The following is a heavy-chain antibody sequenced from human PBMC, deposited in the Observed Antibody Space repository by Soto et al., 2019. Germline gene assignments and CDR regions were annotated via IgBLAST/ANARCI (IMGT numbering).Heavy chain of an antibody. CDR2: INAGNGNT. CDR1: GYTFTSYA. D-gene: IGHD6-13*01. CDR3: ARPAAAGKDY. V-gene: IGHV1-3*01. Sequence: QVQLVQSGAEVKKPGASVKVACKASGYTFTSYAMHWVRQAPGQRLEWMGWINAGNGNTKYSQKFQGRVTITRDTSASTAYMELSSLRSEDTAVYYCARPAAAGKDYWGQGTLVTVSS. J-gene: IGHJ4*02.